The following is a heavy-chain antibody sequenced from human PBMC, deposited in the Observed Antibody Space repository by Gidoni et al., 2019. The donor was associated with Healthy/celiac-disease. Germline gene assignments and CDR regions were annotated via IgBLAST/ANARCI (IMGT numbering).Heavy chain of an antibody. CDR1: GASVSSYA. CDR2: IIPIFGTA. D-gene: IGHD5-12*01. CDR3: ARGRGDGYNPFDY. J-gene: IGHJ4*02. Sequence: QVQRVQSGAEGQTPGSAVKVSCKASGASVSSYAISCVRQAPGQGLEWMGGIIPIFGTANYAQKFQGRVTITADETTSTAYMELSSLRSEDTAVYSCARGRGDGYNPFDYWGQGTLVTVSS. V-gene: IGHV1-69*01.